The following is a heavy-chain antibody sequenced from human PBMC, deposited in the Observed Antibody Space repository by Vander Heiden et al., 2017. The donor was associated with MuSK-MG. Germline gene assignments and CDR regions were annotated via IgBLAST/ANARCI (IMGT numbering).Heavy chain of an antibody. CDR1: GFTVSSHY. J-gene: IGHJ4*02. D-gene: IGHD3-22*01. CDR3: ARGFLGSSGYFFDY. CDR2: VYSGGST. Sequence: EVQLVESGGGLVQPGGSLRLSCAASGFTVSSHYMSWVRQAPGKGLEWVSVVYSGGSTYYADSVKGRFTISRDNSKNTLYVQMNSLRAEDTAVYYCARGFLGSSGYFFDYWGQGTLVTVSS. V-gene: IGHV3-66*01.